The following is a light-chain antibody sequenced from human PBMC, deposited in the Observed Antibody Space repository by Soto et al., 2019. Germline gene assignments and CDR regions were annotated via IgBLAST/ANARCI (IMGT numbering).Light chain of an antibody. J-gene: IGKJ2*01. CDR1: QSLLHSNGYNY. V-gene: IGKV2-28*01. CDR3: MQALPIPYT. CDR2: LGS. Sequence: DIVMTQSPLSLPVTPGEPASISCRSSQSLLHSNGYNYLDWYLQKPGQSPQLLIYLGSNRASGVPDRFSGSGSGTDFTLKISRVEAEDVGVYYCMQALPIPYTFGQGTKLEIK.